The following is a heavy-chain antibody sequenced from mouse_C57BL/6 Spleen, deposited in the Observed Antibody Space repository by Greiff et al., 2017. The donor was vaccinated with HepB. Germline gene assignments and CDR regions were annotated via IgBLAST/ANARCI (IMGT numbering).Heavy chain of an antibody. V-gene: IGHV10-1*01. CDR3: VRDYGSSYDWYFDV. Sequence: EVMLVESGGGLVQPKGSLKLSCAASGFSFNTYAMNWVRQAPGKGLEWVARIRSKSNNYATYYADSVNDRFTISRDDSESMLYLQMNNLKTEDTAMYYCVRDYGSSYDWYFDVWGTGTTVTVSS. CDR2: IRSKSNNYAT. D-gene: IGHD1-1*01. J-gene: IGHJ1*03. CDR1: GFSFNTYA.